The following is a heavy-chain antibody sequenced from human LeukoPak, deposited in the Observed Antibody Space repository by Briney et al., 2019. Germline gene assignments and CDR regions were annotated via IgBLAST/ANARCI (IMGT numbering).Heavy chain of an antibody. Sequence: PSETLSLTCTVSGGSISSYCWSWIRQPPGKGLEWIGYIDYSGYTNYNPSLKSRVTISLDTSTNQFSLKLNSVTAADTAVYYCARDRALGSGKYYFDYWGQGTPVTVSS. CDR1: GGSISSYC. V-gene: IGHV4-59*01. CDR3: ARDRALGSGKYYFDY. CDR2: IDYSGYT. J-gene: IGHJ4*02. D-gene: IGHD3-16*01.